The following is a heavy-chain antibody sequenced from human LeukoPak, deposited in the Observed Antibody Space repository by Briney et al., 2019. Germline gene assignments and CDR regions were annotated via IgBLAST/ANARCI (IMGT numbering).Heavy chain of an antibody. Sequence: SETLSLTCTVSGRSVSSGDYYWSWIRQPPGKGLEWIGYIYYSGSTNYNPSLKSRVTISVDTSKNQSSLKLSSVTAADTAVYYCARDGYRGIDYWGQGTLVTVSS. D-gene: IGHD5-12*01. V-gene: IGHV4-61*08. CDR3: ARDGYRGIDY. J-gene: IGHJ4*02. CDR2: IYYSGST. CDR1: GRSVSSGDYY.